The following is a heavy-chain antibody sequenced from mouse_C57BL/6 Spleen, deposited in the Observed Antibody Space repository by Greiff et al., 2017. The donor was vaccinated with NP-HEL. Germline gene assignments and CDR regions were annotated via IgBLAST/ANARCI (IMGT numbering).Heavy chain of an antibody. V-gene: IGHV1-26*01. D-gene: IGHD2-5*01. CDR2: INPNNGGT. Sequence: EVQLQQSGPELVKPGASVKISCKASGYTFTDYYMNWVKQSHGKSLEWIGDINPNNGGTSYNQKFKGKATLTVDKSSSTAYMELRSLTSEDSAVYYCARSSNSTGYFDYWGQGTTLTVSS. CDR3: ARSSNSTGYFDY. J-gene: IGHJ2*01. CDR1: GYTFTDYY.